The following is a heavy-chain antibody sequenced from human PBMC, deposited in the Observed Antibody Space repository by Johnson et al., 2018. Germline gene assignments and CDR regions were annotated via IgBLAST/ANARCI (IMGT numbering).Heavy chain of an antibody. D-gene: IGHD6-19*01. CDR3: GAVSGEWLDHDYYMDL. J-gene: IGHJ6*03. Sequence: QVQLVQSGAEVKKPGASVKVSCKVSGYTLPKLSMHGVRQAPGTGLAWMGGFAPDDAETIHAQRFQGRLTMTADTATDTAYMELRSLGYDDTAVYYCGAVSGEWLDHDYYMDLWGKGTKVTVS. CDR1: GYTLPKLS. CDR2: FAPDDAET. V-gene: IGHV1-24*01.